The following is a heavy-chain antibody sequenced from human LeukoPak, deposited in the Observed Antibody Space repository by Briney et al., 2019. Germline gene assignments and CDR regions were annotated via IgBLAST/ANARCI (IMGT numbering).Heavy chain of an antibody. CDR3: AKNRGANYYNYYMDV. CDR1: GFTFSTYA. J-gene: IGHJ6*03. D-gene: IGHD4/OR15-4a*01. CDR2: IGGGGRDT. V-gene: IGHV3-23*01. Sequence: GGSLGLSCAASGFTFSTYAMSWVRQAPGKGLEWLSTIGGGGRDTFYADSVEGRFTVSRDNSKNTLYLQMSSLRAEDTAVYFCAKNRGANYYNYYMDVWGKGTTVTVSS.